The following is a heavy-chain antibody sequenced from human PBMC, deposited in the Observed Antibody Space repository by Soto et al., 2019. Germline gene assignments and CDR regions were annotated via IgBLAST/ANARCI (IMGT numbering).Heavy chain of an antibody. CDR1: GFTFSSYG. J-gene: IGHJ3*02. CDR2: IWYDGSNK. CDR3: ARVKGNGAPVGAFDI. V-gene: IGHV3-33*01. Sequence: GGSLRLSCAASGFTFSSYGMHWVRQAPGKGLEWVAVIWYDGSNKYYADSVKGRFTISRDNSKNTLYLQMNSLRAEDTAVYYCARVKGNGAPVGAFDIWGQGTMVTVSS. D-gene: IGHD2-8*01.